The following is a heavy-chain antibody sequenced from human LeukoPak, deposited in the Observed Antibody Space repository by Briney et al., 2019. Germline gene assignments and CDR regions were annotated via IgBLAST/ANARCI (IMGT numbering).Heavy chain of an antibody. CDR2: IRYDGSNK. D-gene: IGHD5-12*01. Sequence: GRSLRLSCAASGLTFSSYGMDWVRQAPGKGLEWVAFIRYDGSNKYYADSVKGRFTVSRENSKNTLYLQMKSLRAADTAAYYCAKGGGYEAQYDYYYLAVWGKGTTVTISS. V-gene: IGHV3-30*02. J-gene: IGHJ6*03. CDR3: AKGGGYEAQYDYYYLAV. CDR1: GLTFSSYG.